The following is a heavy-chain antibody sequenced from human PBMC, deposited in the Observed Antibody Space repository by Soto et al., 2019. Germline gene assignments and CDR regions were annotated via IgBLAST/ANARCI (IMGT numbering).Heavy chain of an antibody. CDR3: AKRGYCCGACFAFDV. J-gene: IGHJ3*01. Sequence: QVQLVQSGAEVKKPGSSVRVSCKASGGINWVRQAPGHGLEWMGGFMPLFGTADYAQRFQGRVTITADELTTTAYMELRSLRSEDTAVYYCAKRGYCCGACFAFDVWGQGTSVTVSS. CDR2: FMPLFGTA. D-gene: IGHD2-15*01. V-gene: IGHV1-69*01. CDR1: GG.